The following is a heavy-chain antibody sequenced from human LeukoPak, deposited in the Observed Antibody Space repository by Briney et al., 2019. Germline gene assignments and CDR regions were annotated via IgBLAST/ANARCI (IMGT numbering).Heavy chain of an antibody. V-gene: IGHV4-39*01. Sequence: SETLSLTCTVSGASISSSSYYWAWMRRPPGKGLEWIGHIYYSGTTYYNPSLRSRLTLSVDTSKNQFSLRLTSVTAADTAMYYCARTSTGALDASDIWGQGTMVTVSS. J-gene: IGHJ3*02. CDR2: IYYSGTT. CDR1: GASISSSSYY. CDR3: ARTSTGALDASDI. D-gene: IGHD1-1*01.